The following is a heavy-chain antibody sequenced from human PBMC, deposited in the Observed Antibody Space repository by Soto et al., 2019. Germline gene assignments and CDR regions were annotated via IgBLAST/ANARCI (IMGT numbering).Heavy chain of an antibody. J-gene: IGHJ4*02. CDR2: INAGNGNT. D-gene: IGHD6-13*01. V-gene: IGHV1-3*01. CDR3: ARDRPDIAAAGDY. CDR1: GYTFTSYA. Sequence: ASVKVSCKASGYTFTSYAMHWVRQAPGQRVEWIGWINAGNGNTKYSQKFQGRVTITRDTSASTAYMELSSLRSEFTAVYYCARDRPDIAAAGDYWGQGTLVTVSS.